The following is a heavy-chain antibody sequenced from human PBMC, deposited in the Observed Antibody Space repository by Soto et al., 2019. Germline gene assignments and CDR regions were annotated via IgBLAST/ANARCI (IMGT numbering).Heavy chain of an antibody. J-gene: IGHJ4*02. CDR2: ISYDGSNK. Sequence: PGGSLRLSCAASGFTFSSYGMHWVRQAPGKGLEWVAVISYDGSNKYYADSVKGRFTISRDNSKNTLYLQMNSLRAEDTAVYYCANDRYSSGWPFRLFDYWGQGTLVTVSS. D-gene: IGHD6-19*01. CDR3: ANDRYSSGWPFRLFDY. V-gene: IGHV3-30*18. CDR1: GFTFSSYG.